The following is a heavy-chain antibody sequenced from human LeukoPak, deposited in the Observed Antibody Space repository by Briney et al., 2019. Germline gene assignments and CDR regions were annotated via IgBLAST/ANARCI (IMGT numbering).Heavy chain of an antibody. V-gene: IGHV3-30*18. CDR2: TSYDGSNK. CDR3: AKDHGGLYGATLPDY. J-gene: IGHJ4*02. D-gene: IGHD4-17*01. CDR1: GFTFSSYG. Sequence: PGRSLRLSCAASGFTFSSYGMHWVRQAPGKGLEWVAVTSYDGSNKYYADSVKGRFTISRDNSKNTLYLQMNSLRAEDTAVYYCAKDHGGLYGATLPDYWGQGTLVTVSS.